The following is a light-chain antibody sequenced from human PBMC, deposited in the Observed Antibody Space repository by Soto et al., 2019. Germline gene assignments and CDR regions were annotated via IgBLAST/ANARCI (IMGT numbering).Light chain of an antibody. Sequence: QSALTQPASVSGSPGQSITISCTGTSSDVGDYDYVSWYQQHPGKAPKLVIYDVSNRPSGVSNHFSGSKSGNTASLTISGIQAEDEADYYCSSYSSSSTVVFGEGTKLTVL. V-gene: IGLV2-14*03. CDR1: SSDVGDYDY. J-gene: IGLJ2*01. CDR3: SSYSSSSTVV. CDR2: DVS.